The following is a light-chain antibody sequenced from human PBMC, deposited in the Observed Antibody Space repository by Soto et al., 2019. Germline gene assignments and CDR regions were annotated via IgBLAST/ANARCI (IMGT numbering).Light chain of an antibody. CDR2: AAS. CDR3: QQANSFPPT. J-gene: IGKJ2*01. V-gene: IGKV1-12*01. Sequence: DVQMTQSPSSVSTSVGDRVTITCRASQAISSRLAWYQQKPGKAPKLLVYAASSLQSGVPSRFSGSGSGTDFTLTISSLQPEDFATYYCQQANSFPPTFGQGTKLEIK. CDR1: QAISSR.